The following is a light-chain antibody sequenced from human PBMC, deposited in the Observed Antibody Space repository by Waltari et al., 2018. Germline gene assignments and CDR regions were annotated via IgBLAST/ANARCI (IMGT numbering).Light chain of an antibody. CDR2: GAS. J-gene: IGKJ1*01. V-gene: IGKV3-15*01. CDR1: QSIRSN. Sequence: EIVMTQSPATLSVFPGDRATLSCRASQSIRSNLAWYQHKPGQAPRLLIYGASTRATGIPAMFSGGGSGTEFPLTISSLQSEDFAVYFCPQYDNWLGTFGQGTKVEIK. CDR3: PQYDNWLGT.